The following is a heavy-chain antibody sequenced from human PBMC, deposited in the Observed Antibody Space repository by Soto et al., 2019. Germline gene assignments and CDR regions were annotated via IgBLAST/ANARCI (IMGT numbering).Heavy chain of an antibody. J-gene: IGHJ5*02. CDR3: ARARQYSSSSKWFDP. CDR2: INPNSGGT. Sequence: QVQLVQSGAEVKKPGASVKVSCKASGYTFTGYYMHWVRQAPGQGLEWMGWINPNSGGTNYAQKFQGRVTMTRDTSISTAYMELSRLRSDDTAVYYCARARQYSSSSKWFDPWGQGTLVIVSS. CDR1: GYTFTGYY. V-gene: IGHV1-2*02. D-gene: IGHD6-6*01.